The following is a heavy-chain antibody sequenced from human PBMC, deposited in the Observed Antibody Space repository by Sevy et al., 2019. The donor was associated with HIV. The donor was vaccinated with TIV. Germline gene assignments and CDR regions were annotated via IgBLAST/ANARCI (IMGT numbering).Heavy chain of an antibody. CDR2: IYYSGST. Sequence: SETLSLTCTVSGGSISSYYWSWIRQPPGKGLEWIGYIYYSGSTNYNPSLKSRVTISVDTSKNQFSLKLSSVTAADTAVYYCARDYCGSGSYRWFDPWGQGTLVTVSS. D-gene: IGHD3-10*01. V-gene: IGHV4-59*01. CDR1: GGSISSYY. J-gene: IGHJ5*02. CDR3: ARDYCGSGSYRWFDP.